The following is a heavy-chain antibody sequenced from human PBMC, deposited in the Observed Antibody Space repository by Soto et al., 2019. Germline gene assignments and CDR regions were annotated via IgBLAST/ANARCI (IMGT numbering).Heavy chain of an antibody. D-gene: IGHD3-10*01. CDR3: ARELSMVRGVMAIWFDP. V-gene: IGHV1-3*01. CDR2: INAGNGNT. Sequence: VSAKASSKACGYCLASYAMRSVRQAPGQRLEWMGWINAGNGNTKYSQKFQGRVTITRDTSASTAYMELSSLRSEDTAVYYWARELSMVRGVMAIWFDPWGQRTLVTVS. J-gene: IGHJ5*02. CDR1: GYCLASYA.